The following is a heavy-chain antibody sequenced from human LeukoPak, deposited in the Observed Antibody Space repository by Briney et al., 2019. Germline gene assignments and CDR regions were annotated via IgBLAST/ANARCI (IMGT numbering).Heavy chain of an antibody. CDR2: ISAYNGNT. CDR1: GYTFTSYG. CDR3: SITMVRGVSYGMDV. D-gene: IGHD3-10*01. Sequence: AAVKVSCKASGYTFTSYGISWVRQAPGQGLEWMGWISAYNGNTNYAQKLQGRVTMTTDTSTSTAYMELRSLRSDDTAVYYCSITMVRGVSYGMDVWGQGTTVTVSS. V-gene: IGHV1-18*01. J-gene: IGHJ6*02.